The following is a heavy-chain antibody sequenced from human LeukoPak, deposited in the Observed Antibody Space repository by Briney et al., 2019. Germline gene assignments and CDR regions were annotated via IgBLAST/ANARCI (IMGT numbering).Heavy chain of an antibody. CDR2: ICPGDSDT. Sequence: HGESLKISCKGSGYSFTSYWIGWVRQMPGKGLEWMGIICPGDSDTRYSPSFQGQVTISADKSISTAYLQWSSLKASDTAMYYCARHGYSSSWPVDYWGQGTLVTVSS. V-gene: IGHV5-51*01. CDR3: ARHGYSSSWPVDY. J-gene: IGHJ4*02. D-gene: IGHD6-13*01. CDR1: GYSFTSYW.